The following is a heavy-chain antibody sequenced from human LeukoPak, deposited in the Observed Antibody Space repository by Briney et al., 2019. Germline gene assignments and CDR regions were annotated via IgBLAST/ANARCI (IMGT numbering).Heavy chain of an antibody. Sequence: PGGSLRLSCAASGFTFNSETMNWVRQAPGKGLEWVSYISSGGNTIYYADSVKGRFTISRDNAKNSLYLQMNSLRAEDTAVYYCATYYYGSGSYLIFDYWGQGTLVTVSS. CDR1: GFTFNSET. J-gene: IGHJ4*02. CDR2: ISSGGNTI. D-gene: IGHD3-10*01. CDR3: ATYYYGSGSYLIFDY. V-gene: IGHV3-48*01.